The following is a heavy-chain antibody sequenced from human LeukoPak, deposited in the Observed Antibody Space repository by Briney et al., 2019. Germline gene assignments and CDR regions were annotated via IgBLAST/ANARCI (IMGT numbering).Heavy chain of an antibody. CDR2: INHSGST. CDR3: ARVTYSSGWYPYYFDY. CDR1: GGSFSGYY. J-gene: IGHJ4*02. D-gene: IGHD6-19*01. V-gene: IGHV4-34*01. Sequence: SETLSLTCAVYGGSFSGYYWSWIRQPPGKGLEWIGEINHSGSTNYNPSLKSRVTISVDTSKNQFSLKLSSVTAADTAVYYCARVTYSSGWYPYYFDYWGQGTLVTVSS.